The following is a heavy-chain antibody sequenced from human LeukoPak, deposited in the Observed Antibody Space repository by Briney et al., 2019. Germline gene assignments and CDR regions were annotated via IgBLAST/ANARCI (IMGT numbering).Heavy chain of an antibody. D-gene: IGHD6-13*01. V-gene: IGHV3-48*03. CDR1: GFTFSSYE. CDR3: AKSSIGSSIWLLDY. Sequence: PGGSLRLSCAASGFTFSSYEMNWVRQAPGKGLEWVSYISSSGSTIYYADSVKGRFTISRDNSKNTLYLQMNSLRADDTALYYCAKSSIGSSIWLLDYRGQGTLVTVSS. J-gene: IGHJ4*02. CDR2: ISSSGSTI.